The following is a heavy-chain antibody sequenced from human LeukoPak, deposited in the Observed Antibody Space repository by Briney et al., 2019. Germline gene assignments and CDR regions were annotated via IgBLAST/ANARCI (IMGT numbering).Heavy chain of an antibody. V-gene: IGHV4-61*01. Sequence: SETLSLTCTVSGGSFSSGSYYWSWIRQPPGKGLEWIGYIYYSGSTNYNPSLKSRVTISVDTSKNQFSLKLSSVTAADTAVYYCARDASGSYFPHAFDIWGQGTMVTVSS. CDR3: ARDASGSYFPHAFDI. J-gene: IGHJ3*02. CDR1: GGSFSSGSYY. CDR2: IYYSGST. D-gene: IGHD1-26*01.